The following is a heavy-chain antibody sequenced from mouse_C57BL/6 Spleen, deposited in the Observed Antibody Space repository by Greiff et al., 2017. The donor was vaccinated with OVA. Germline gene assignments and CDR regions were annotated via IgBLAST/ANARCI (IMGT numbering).Heavy chain of an antibody. CDR2: IYPRSGNT. CDR1: GYTFTSYG. D-gene: IGHD2-3*01. V-gene: IGHV1-81*01. Sequence: VQLQESGAELARPGASVKLSCKASGYTFTSYGISWVKQRTGQGLEWIGEIYPRSGNTYYNEKFKGKATLTADKSSSTAYMELRSLTSEDSAVYFCAREGGWFYAMDYWGQGTSVTVSS. CDR3: AREGGWFYAMDY. J-gene: IGHJ4*01.